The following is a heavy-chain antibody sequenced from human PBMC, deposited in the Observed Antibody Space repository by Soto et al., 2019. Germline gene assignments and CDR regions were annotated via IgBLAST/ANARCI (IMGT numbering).Heavy chain of an antibody. Sequence: PGGSLRLSCAASGFAFDHYGMAWVRQVPGKGLEWVSYISGSSSNICYADSVKGRFTISRDNAKNSLYLQMNSLRDEDTAVYYCARDPEYSSSWPNWFDPWGQRTLVTVSS. CDR2: ISGSSSNI. V-gene: IGHV3-48*02. CDR1: GFAFDHYG. J-gene: IGHJ5*02. D-gene: IGHD6-13*01. CDR3: ARDPEYSSSWPNWFDP.